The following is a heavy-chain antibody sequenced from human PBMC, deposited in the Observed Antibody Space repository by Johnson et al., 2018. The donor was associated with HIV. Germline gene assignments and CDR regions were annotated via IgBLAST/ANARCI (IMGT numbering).Heavy chain of an antibody. V-gene: IGHV3-30*02. Sequence: QVQLVESGGGVVQPGGSLRLSCAASGFSFSNYGMHWVRQAPGQGLEWVAFIRYAGSNKYYVDSVKGRFTISRDTSQNTLYLQMNSLRPEDTAVYYCVKVWARWVLTAEAFDVWGPGTMVTVSS. D-gene: IGHD2-21*02. CDR1: GFSFSNYG. CDR2: IRYAGSNK. CDR3: VKVWARWVLTAEAFDV. J-gene: IGHJ3*01.